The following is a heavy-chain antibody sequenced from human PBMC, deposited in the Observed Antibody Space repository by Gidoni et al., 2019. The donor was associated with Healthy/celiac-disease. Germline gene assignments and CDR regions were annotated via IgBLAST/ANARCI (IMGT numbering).Heavy chain of an antibody. V-gene: IGHV3-15*01. D-gene: IGHD3-10*01. Sequence: EVQLVESGGGLVKPGGSLRLSWAASGFTFSNAWMSWVRQAPGKGLEWVGRIKSKTDGGTTDYAAPGKGRFTISRDDSKNTLYLQMNSLKTEDTAVYYCTGGSGSYMVVWGQGTLVTVSS. CDR1: GFTFSNAW. J-gene: IGHJ4*02. CDR3: TGGSGSYMVV. CDR2: IKSKTDGGTT.